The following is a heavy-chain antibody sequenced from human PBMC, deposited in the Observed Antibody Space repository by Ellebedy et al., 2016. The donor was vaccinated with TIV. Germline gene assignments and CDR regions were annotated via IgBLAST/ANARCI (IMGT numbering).Heavy chain of an antibody. J-gene: IGHJ6*03. Sequence: GESLKISXAASGFTFSSYAMTWVRQAPGKGLEWVSAISGSGGITYDADSVKGRFTISRDNSKSTLYLQMSSLRAEDTAVYYCARGDTTVYYFYMDVWGKGTTVTVSS. V-gene: IGHV3-23*01. CDR2: ISGSGGIT. CDR1: GFTFSSYA. CDR3: ARGDTTVYYFYMDV. D-gene: IGHD1-26*01.